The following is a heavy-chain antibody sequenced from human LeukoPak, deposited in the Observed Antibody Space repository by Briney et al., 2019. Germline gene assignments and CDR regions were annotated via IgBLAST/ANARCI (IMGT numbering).Heavy chain of an antibody. CDR2: ISSSSSYM. Sequence: GGSLRLSCAASGFTFSGYSMNWVRQAPGKGLEWVSFISSSSSYMYYADAVKGRFTIARDNAKNSLYLQMNSLRAADTAVYYCARDDGSYFAFDIWGQGTMVTVSS. CDR1: GFTFSGYS. V-gene: IGHV3-21*01. J-gene: IGHJ3*02. CDR3: ARDDGSYFAFDI. D-gene: IGHD1-26*01.